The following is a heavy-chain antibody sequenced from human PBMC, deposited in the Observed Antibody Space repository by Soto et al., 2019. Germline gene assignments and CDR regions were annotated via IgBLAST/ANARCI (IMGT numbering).Heavy chain of an antibody. CDR3: ASLRDGLYCSGGSCYRNFDY. CDR2: IYYSGST. Sequence: PSETQSLTCTVSGGNIRSGGYYWSWIRQHPGKGLEWIGYIYYSGSTYYNPSLKSRVTISVDTSKNQFSLKLSSVTAADTAVYYCASLRDGLYCSGGSCYRNFDYWGQGTLVTVSS. V-gene: IGHV4-31*03. CDR1: GGNIRSGGYY. J-gene: IGHJ4*02. D-gene: IGHD2-15*01.